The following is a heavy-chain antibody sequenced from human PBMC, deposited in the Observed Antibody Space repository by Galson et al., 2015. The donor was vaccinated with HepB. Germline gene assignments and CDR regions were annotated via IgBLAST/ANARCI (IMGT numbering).Heavy chain of an antibody. Sequence: ETLSLTCTVSGYSISSGYYWGWIRQPPGKGLEWIGSIYHSGSAYYNPSLKSRVTISVDTSKNQFSLKLSSVTAADTAVYYCARDLGIAAALFDYWGQGTLVTVSS. J-gene: IGHJ4*02. CDR3: ARDLGIAAALFDY. V-gene: IGHV4-38-2*02. D-gene: IGHD6-13*01. CDR1: GYSISSGYY. CDR2: IYHSGSA.